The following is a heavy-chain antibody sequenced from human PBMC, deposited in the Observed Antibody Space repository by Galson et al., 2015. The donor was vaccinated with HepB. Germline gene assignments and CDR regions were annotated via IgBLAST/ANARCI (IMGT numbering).Heavy chain of an antibody. V-gene: IGHV1-46*01. J-gene: IGHJ6*02. Sequence: SVKVSCKASGYIFTNYYIHWVRQAPGQGLDWMGIINPSVGSTTYAQKFQDRVTMTRDTSTTTLYMELSSLRSEDTAVYYCAKDRWATAVLRYYDYGLDVWGQGTTVTVSS. CDR3: AKDRWATAVLRYYDYGLDV. CDR2: INPSVGST. D-gene: IGHD2-8*02. CDR1: GYIFTNYY.